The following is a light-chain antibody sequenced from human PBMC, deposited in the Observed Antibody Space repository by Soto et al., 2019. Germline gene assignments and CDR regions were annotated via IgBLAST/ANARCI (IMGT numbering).Light chain of an antibody. CDR2: HAS. J-gene: IGKJ3*01. Sequence: EIVLTQSPGTLSLSPGERATLSCRAIQSISSSYIAWYQQKPGQAPRLLIYHASSRVTGIPDRFGGSGSGTDFTLTISRLEPEDFAVYYCQHYGSSPPFTFGPGTKVDI. CDR3: QHYGSSPPFT. CDR1: QSISSSY. V-gene: IGKV3-20*01.